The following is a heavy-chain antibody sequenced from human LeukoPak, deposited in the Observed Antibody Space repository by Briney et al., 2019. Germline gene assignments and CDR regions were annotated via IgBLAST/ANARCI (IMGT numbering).Heavy chain of an antibody. V-gene: IGHV3-21*01. CDR2: MNSDGGYI. CDR3: ARDNAGWSRDY. Sequence: GGSLRLSCAASGFTIVTYSMSWVRQAPGKGLEWVSTMNSDGGYIVYADSVKGRFTISKDNAKNSLYLQMNSLRADDTAVYYCARDNAGWSRDYWGQGTLVTVSS. D-gene: IGHD6-19*01. J-gene: IGHJ4*02. CDR1: GFTIVTYS.